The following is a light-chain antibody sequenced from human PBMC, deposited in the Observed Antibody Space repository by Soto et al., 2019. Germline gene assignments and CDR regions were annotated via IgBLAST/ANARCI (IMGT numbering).Light chain of an antibody. CDR1: SSDVGGYNY. CDR3: SSYAGSNNLV. Sequence: ALTQPPSASGSPGQSVTISCTGTSSDVGGYNYVSWYQQHPGKAPKLMIFEVAKRPSGVPDRFSGSKSGKTASLTVSGLQAEDEADYYCSSYAGSNNLVFGGGTKLTVL. J-gene: IGLJ2*01. V-gene: IGLV2-8*01. CDR2: EVA.